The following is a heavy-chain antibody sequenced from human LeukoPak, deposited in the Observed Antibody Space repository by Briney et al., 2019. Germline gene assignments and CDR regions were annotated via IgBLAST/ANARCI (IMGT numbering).Heavy chain of an antibody. CDR1: GGSISSSSYY. J-gene: IGHJ3*02. V-gene: IGHV4-39*07. D-gene: IGHD3-16*01. CDR2: INHSGST. Sequence: SETLSLTCTVSGGSISSSSYYWGCIRQPPGKGLEWIGEINHSGSTNYNPSLKSRVTISVDTSKNQFSLKLSSVTAADTAVYYCARDSRWGPDAFDIWGQGTMVTVSS. CDR3: ARDSRWGPDAFDI.